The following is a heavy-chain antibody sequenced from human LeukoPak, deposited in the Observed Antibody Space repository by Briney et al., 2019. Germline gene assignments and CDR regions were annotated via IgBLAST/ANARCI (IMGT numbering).Heavy chain of an antibody. V-gene: IGHV4-59*01. D-gene: IGHD3-22*01. Sequence: PSETLSLTCTVSGGSISSYYWSWIRQPPGKGPEWIGYIYYSGSTNYNPSLKSRVTISVDTSKNQFSLKLSSVTAADTAVYYCARGSTDSSEDYWGQGTLVTVSS. CDR3: ARGSTDSSEDY. J-gene: IGHJ4*02. CDR2: IYYSGST. CDR1: GGSISSYY.